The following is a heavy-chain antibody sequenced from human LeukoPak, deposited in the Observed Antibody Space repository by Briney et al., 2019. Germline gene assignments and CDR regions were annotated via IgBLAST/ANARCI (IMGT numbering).Heavy chain of an antibody. V-gene: IGHV3-23*01. Sequence: GGSLRLSCAASGFTFSSYAMSWVRQAPGKGLEWVSAISGSGGGTYYADSVKGRFIISRDNSKNTLYLQMNSLRAEDTAVYYCAKPQTTVTTYQYFDYWGQGTLVTVSS. D-gene: IGHD4-17*01. CDR2: ISGSGGGT. CDR1: GFTFSSYA. J-gene: IGHJ4*02. CDR3: AKPQTTVTTYQYFDY.